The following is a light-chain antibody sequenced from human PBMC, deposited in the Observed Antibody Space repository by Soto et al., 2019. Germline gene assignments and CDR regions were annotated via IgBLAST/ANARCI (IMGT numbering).Light chain of an antibody. Sequence: EILMTQSPATLSVSPGERVTLSCRASQSIYNKVAWYQQKPGQAPRLLIYGASTRATGISARFSGSGSGTEFTLTISSLQSEDFAVYYCQQYNNWPPITFGQGTRLEIK. V-gene: IGKV3-15*01. CDR2: GAS. CDR3: QQYNNWPPIT. CDR1: QSIYNK. J-gene: IGKJ5*01.